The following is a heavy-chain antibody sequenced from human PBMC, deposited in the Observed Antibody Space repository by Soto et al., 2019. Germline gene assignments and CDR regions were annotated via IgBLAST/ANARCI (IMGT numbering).Heavy chain of an antibody. CDR2: ISSSSSYI. V-gene: IGHV3-21*01. Sequence: EVQLVESGGGLVKPGGSLRLSCAASGFTFSSYSMNWVRQAPGKGLEWVSSISSSSSYIYYADSVKGRFTISRDNAKNSLYLQMNSLRAEDTVVYYCARSPSWAGVGSYYYYYYYMDVWGKGTTVTVSS. CDR1: GFTFSSYS. CDR3: ARSPSWAGVGSYYYYYYYMDV. J-gene: IGHJ6*03. D-gene: IGHD3-3*01.